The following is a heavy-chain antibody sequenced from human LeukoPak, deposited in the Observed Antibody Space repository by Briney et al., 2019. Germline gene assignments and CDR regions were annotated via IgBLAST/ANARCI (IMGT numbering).Heavy chain of an antibody. CDR2: ISWNSGSI. V-gene: IGHV3-9*01. J-gene: IGHJ4*02. CDR1: GFTFDDYA. D-gene: IGHD4-11*01. CDR3: AKDGYSNYLYYFDY. Sequence: GGSLRLSCAASGFTFDDYAMHWVRQAPGKGLEWVSGISWNSGSIVYADSVKGRFTISRDNAKNSLYLQMNSLRAEDTALYYCAKDGYSNYLYYFDYWGQGTLVTVSS.